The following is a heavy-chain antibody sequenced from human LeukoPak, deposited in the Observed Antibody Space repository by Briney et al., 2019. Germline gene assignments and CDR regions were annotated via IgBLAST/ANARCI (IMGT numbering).Heavy chain of an antibody. CDR1: GFTFSTYG. V-gene: IGHV3-30*02. CDR3: ATKKGHYFDS. CDR2: IRYDGTNE. J-gene: IGHJ4*02. Sequence: GGSLKLSCAASGFTFSTYGMHWVRQAPGKGLEWVAFIRYDGTNEYYADSVKGRFTISRDNSKNTLYLQMNSLRAEGTAVYYCATKKGHYFDSWGQGTLVTVSS.